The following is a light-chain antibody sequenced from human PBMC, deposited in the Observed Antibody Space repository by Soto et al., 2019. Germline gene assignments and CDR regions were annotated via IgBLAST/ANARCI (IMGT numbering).Light chain of an antibody. CDR3: QQSYSTPRT. CDR1: QSISSY. CDR2: AAS. Sequence: DIQMTQSPSSLSASVGDRVTITCRASQSISSYLNWYQQKPGKAPKLLIYAASSLQSRVPSRFSGSGSGTDFTLTITRLQPEDFATYYCQQSYSTPRTFGQATKLEIK. J-gene: IGKJ2*01. V-gene: IGKV1-39*01.